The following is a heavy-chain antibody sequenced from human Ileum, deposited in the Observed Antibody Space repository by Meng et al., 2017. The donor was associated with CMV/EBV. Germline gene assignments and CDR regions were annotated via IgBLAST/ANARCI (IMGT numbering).Heavy chain of an antibody. CDR2: ITGRGGGDGST. CDR3: TSRKNPWLGAIDN. J-gene: IGHJ4*02. CDR1: GFTFSSSA. V-gene: IGHV3-23*01. Sequence: EVQLLESGGGLVQPGGSLRLNCAASGFTFSSSALNWVRQAPGKGLEWVSGITGRGGGDGSTSYADSVKGRFTISRDNSKNTLYLQMNSLTAAGTAIYYCTSRKNPWLGAIDNRGQGTLVTVSS. D-gene: IGHD6-19*01.